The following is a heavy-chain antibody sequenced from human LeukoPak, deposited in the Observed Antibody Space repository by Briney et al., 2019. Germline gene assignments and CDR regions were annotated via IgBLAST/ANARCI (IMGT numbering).Heavy chain of an antibody. J-gene: IGHJ6*02. D-gene: IGHD6-19*01. CDR3: ARLQGSSSSGWSRGMDV. CDR2: TYYRSKWYS. Sequence: SQTLSLTCALSGDSVSSNSVAWSWLRQSPSRGLEWLGRTYYRSKWYSDYAASLKSRITINPDTSKNQFSLQLNFVTPEDTAVYYCARLQGSSSSGWSRGMDVWGQGTTVTVSS. V-gene: IGHV6-1*01. CDR1: GDSVSSNSVA.